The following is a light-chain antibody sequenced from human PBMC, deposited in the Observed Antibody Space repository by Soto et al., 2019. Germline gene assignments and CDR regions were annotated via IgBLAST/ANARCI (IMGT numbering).Light chain of an antibody. CDR2: SAS. CDR3: QQYGTSPWT. CDR1: QSLSSRH. Sequence: EIVLTQSPGTLSLSPGERVTLSCRASQSLSSRHLAWYQQRPGQSPRLLIYSASTRATGIPDRFSGSGSETDFTLTISRLEPGDFAVYYCQQYGTSPWTFGQGTKVEIK. J-gene: IGKJ1*01. V-gene: IGKV3-20*01.